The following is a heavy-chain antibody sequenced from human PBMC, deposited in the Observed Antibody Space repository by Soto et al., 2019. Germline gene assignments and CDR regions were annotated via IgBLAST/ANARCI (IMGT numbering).Heavy chain of an antibody. Sequence: PGGSLRLSCAASGFTFSSYGINWVLHAPGKGLEWISYISKSSSTILYADSMKGRFTISRDNAKNSLYLQMNSLRDEDTAVYYCARDANDYGYYFDSWGQGTLVTVSS. J-gene: IGHJ4*01. CDR3: ARDANDYGYYFDS. CDR2: ISKSSSTI. CDR1: GFTFSSYG. V-gene: IGHV3-48*02. D-gene: IGHD4-17*01.